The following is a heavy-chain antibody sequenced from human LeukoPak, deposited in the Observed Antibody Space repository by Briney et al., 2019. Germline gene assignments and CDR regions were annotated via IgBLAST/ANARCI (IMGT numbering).Heavy chain of an antibody. J-gene: IGHJ4*02. CDR3: AKSVITFGGLIGKFDS. CDR1: GFTFSNYA. CDR2: ISGSGGST. V-gene: IGHV3-23*01. D-gene: IGHD3-16*02. Sequence: GGSLRLSCAASGFTFSNYAMGWVRQAPEKGLEWVSGISGSGGSTYYADSVRGRFTISRDNSKNTLFLQMNSLRAEDTAVYYCAKSVITFGGLIGKFDSWGQGTLVTVSS.